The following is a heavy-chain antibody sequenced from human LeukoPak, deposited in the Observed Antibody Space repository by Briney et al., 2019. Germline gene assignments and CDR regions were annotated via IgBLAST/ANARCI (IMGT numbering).Heavy chain of an antibody. J-gene: IGHJ3*02. V-gene: IGHV1-18*01. D-gene: IGHD6-19*01. Sequence: ASVKVSCKASGYTFTSYCISWVRQAPGQGLEWMGWISAYNGNTNYAQKLQGRVTMTTDTSTSTAYMELRSLRSDDTAVYYCARVEQWLVLYGAFDIWGQGTMVTVSS. CDR1: GYTFTSYC. CDR2: ISAYNGNT. CDR3: ARVEQWLVLYGAFDI.